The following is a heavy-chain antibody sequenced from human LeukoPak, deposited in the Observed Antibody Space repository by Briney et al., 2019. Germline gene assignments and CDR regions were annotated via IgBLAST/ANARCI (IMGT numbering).Heavy chain of an antibody. D-gene: IGHD6-13*01. J-gene: IGHJ4*02. CDR1: GFSFSDYG. CDR3: AKDRAGNSWNFDY. Sequence: GGSLRLSCAASGFSFSDYGMHWVRQAPGKGLEWVSFIRKDGINTNYVDSVKGRFTISRDTSNKMVYLQMNSLRTEDMAVYYCAKDRAGNSWNFDYWGQGILVAVSS. V-gene: IGHV3-30*02. CDR2: IRKDGINT.